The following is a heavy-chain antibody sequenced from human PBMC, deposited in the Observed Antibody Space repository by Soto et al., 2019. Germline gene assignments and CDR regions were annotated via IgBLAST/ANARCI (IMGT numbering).Heavy chain of an antibody. CDR3: VKDESINWYSGHFRH. J-gene: IGHJ1*01. CDR1: GFTFDDYA. V-gene: IGHV3-9*01. CDR2: FNWYSCSR. D-gene: IGHD6-13*01. Sequence: PGGSLRLSCAASGFTFDDYAMHWVRQVPGKGLEWVSGFNWYSCSRGYGDSVKGRFAISRDNAKNSLHLQMNSLSSEDTAFYYCVKDESINWYSGHFRHWGQGTLVTVSS.